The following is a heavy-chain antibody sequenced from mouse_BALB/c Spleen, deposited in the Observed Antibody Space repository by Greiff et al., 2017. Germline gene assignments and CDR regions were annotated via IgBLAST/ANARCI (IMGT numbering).Heavy chain of an antibody. Sequence: EVKLMESGGGLVKPGGSLKLSCAASGFAFSSYDMSWVRQTPEKRLEWVAYISSGGGSTYYPDTVKGRFTISRENAKNTLYLQMSSLKSEDTAMYYCARHGEDDGFAYWGQGTLVTVSA. J-gene: IGHJ3*01. CDR2: ISSGGGST. CDR1: GFAFSSYD. CDR3: ARHGEDDGFAY. V-gene: IGHV5-12-1*01.